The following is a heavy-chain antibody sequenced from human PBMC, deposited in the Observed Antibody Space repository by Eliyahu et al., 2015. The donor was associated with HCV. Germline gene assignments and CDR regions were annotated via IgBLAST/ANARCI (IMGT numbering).Heavy chain of an antibody. CDR2: ISGSGGSI. Sequence: VQLEESEGGLVRPGGSLRLSCAASGFSFYNSYMSWIRRVPGQGLEWLAYISGSGGSIYYADSVKGRFTILRDNAKKSMYLQMDNLRVEDTAVYYCARDIRLWHDWGQGTPVTVSA. V-gene: IGHV3-11*01. D-gene: IGHD3-16*01. CDR3: ARDIRLWHD. CDR1: GFSFYNSY. J-gene: IGHJ1*01.